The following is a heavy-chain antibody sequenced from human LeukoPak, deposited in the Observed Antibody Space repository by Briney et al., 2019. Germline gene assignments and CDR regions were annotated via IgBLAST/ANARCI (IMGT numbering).Heavy chain of an antibody. V-gene: IGHV4-59*01. D-gene: IGHD2-2*01. Sequence: SETLSLTCTVSGGSISSYYWSWLRQPPGKGLEWMGYIYYSGSSNYNTSLTSRVTISVDTSKTQFSLKLSSVTAADTAVYYCARVPCSSTSCYHYYYYMDVWGKGTTVTVSS. CDR3: ARVPCSSTSCYHYYYYMDV. CDR2: IYYSGSS. J-gene: IGHJ6*03. CDR1: GGSISSYY.